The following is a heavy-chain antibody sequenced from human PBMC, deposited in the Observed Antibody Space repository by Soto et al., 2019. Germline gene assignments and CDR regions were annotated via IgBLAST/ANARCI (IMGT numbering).Heavy chain of an antibody. D-gene: IGHD6-6*01. CDR3: ARDVSQLAHYFDY. CDR1: GFTFSSYG. V-gene: IGHV3-33*08. J-gene: IGHJ4*02. CDR2: IWYDGSNK. Sequence: GGSLRLCCAASGFTFSSYGMHWVRQAPGKGLEWVAVIWYDGSNKYYADSVKGRFTISRDNSKDTLYLQMNSLRAEDTAVYYCARDVSQLAHYFDYWGQGTLVTVSS.